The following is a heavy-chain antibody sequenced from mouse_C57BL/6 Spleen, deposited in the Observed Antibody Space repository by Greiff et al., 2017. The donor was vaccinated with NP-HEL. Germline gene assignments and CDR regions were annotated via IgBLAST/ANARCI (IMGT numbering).Heavy chain of an antibody. V-gene: IGHV7-3*01. D-gene: IGHD2-4*01. CDR3: ARSLYDYDDVYAMDY. CDR1: GFTFTDYY. CDR2: IRNKANGYTT. J-gene: IGHJ4*01. Sequence: EVKLVESGGGLVQPGGSLSLSCAASGFTFTDYYMSWVRQPPGKALEWLGFIRNKANGYTTEYSASVKGRFTISRDNSQSILYLQMNALRAEDSATYYCARSLYDYDDVYAMDYWGQGTSVTVSS.